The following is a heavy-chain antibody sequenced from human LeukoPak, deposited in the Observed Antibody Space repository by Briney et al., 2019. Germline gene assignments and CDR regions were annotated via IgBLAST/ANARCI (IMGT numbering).Heavy chain of an antibody. CDR1: GLTFSSYE. D-gene: IGHD2-2*01. CDR3: AKDWDQLLYYFDY. J-gene: IGHJ4*02. CDR2: ISSSGSTI. V-gene: IGHV3-48*03. Sequence: GGSLRLSCAASGLTFSSYEMNWVRQAPGKGLEWVSYISSSGSTIYYADSVKGRFTISRDNSKNTLYLQMNSLRAEDTAVYYCAKDWDQLLYYFDYWGQGTLVTVSS.